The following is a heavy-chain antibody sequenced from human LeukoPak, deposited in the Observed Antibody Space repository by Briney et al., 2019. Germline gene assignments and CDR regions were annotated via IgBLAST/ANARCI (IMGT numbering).Heavy chain of an antibody. CDR2: IYYSGST. V-gene: IGHV4-59*01. D-gene: IGHD3-22*01. J-gene: IGHJ5*02. Sequence: SETLSLTCAVYGGSFSGYYWSWIRQPPGKGLEWIGYIYYSGSTNYNPSLKSRVTISVDTSKNQFSLKLSSVTAADTAVYCCARDKRSGSVVLDPWGQGTLVTVCS. CDR3: ARDKRSGSVVLDP. CDR1: GGSFSGYY.